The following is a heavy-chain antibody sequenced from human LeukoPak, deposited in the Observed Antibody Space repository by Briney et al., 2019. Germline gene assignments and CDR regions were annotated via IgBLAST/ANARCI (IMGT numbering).Heavy chain of an antibody. Sequence: PGGSLRLSCAASGFTFSSYWMHWVRQAPGEGLVWVSRINSDGSSTSYADSVEGRFTISRDNAKNTLYLQMNSLRAEDTAVYYCARDYCSSTSCFPDYWGQGTLVTVSS. CDR2: INSDGSST. V-gene: IGHV3-74*01. CDR1: GFTFSSYW. CDR3: ARDYCSSTSCFPDY. J-gene: IGHJ4*02. D-gene: IGHD2-2*01.